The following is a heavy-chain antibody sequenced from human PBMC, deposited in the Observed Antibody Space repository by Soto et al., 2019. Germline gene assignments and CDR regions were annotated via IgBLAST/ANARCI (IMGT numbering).Heavy chain of an antibody. V-gene: IGHV4-59*08. CDR2: IYYSGST. CDR1: GGSISSYY. J-gene: IGHJ5*02. D-gene: IGHD2-2*01. CDR3: ARHSYQLPLNWFDP. Sequence: SQTLSLTCTVSGGSISSYYWSWIRQPPGKGLEWIGYIYYSGSTNYNPSLKSRVTISVDTSKNQFSLKLSSVTAADTALYYCARHSYQLPLNWFDPWGQGTLVTVSS.